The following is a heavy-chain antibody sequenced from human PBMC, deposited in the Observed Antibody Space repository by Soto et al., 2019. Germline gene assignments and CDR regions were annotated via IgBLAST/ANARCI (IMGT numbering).Heavy chain of an antibody. J-gene: IGHJ4*02. CDR2: VYNSGST. Sequence: SEPLSLTCTVSGGSISSNYWTRIREPPGKGLEWIGYVYNSGSTNYNPSLKSRVTISEDTSKSQFSLKVNSMTAADTAVYYCARYRRGAVAGYTLDNWGQGILVTVSS. CDR1: GGSISSNY. D-gene: IGHD6-13*01. V-gene: IGHV4-59*01. CDR3: ARYRRGAVAGYTLDN.